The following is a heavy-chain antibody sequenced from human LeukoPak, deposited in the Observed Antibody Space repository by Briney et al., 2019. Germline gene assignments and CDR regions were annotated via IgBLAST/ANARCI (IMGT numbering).Heavy chain of an antibody. CDR2: IYYSGST. V-gene: IGHV4-61*01. CDR3: ARDRVYYDILTGPED. Sequence: PSETLSVTCTVSGCSFSSGRYLWSWLLQPPGKGLEWLRYIYYSGSTNYHPSLKSRVTISVDTSKNQFSLKLSSVTAADTAVYYCARDRVYYDILTGPEDWGQGTLVTVSS. D-gene: IGHD3-9*01. CDR1: GCSFSSGRYL. J-gene: IGHJ4*02.